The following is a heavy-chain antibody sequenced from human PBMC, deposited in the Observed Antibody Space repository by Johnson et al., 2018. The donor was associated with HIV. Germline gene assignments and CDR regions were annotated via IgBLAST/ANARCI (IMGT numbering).Heavy chain of an antibody. D-gene: IGHD3-22*01. CDR3: TRRPDYDSSGYYYGAFDI. CDR2: IRSKANSYAT. J-gene: IGHJ3*02. CDR1: GFTFSNYA. V-gene: IGHV3-73*01. Sequence: EQLVESGGGVVQPGRSLRLSCAASGFTFSNYAMHWVRQASGKGLEWVGRIRSKANSYATAYAASVKGRFTISRDDSKNTAYLQMNSLKTEDTAVYYCTRRPDYDSSGYYYGAFDIWGQGTMVTVSS.